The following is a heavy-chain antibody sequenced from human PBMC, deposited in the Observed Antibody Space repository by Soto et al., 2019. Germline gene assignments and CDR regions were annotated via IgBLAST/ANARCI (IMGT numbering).Heavy chain of an antibody. D-gene: IGHD6-19*01. CDR3: GKERRGRGWFVCNY. V-gene: IGHV3-30*18. CDR1: GFTFSDHG. J-gene: IGHJ4*02. Sequence: PGGSLRLSCAASGFTFSDHGMQWVRQAPGKGLEWVAAISDDGSKQYYAEFVKGRFSISRDNSKNTLYLQMDSLRTEDTAMYYCGKERRGRGWFVCNYWGQGIVVTVSS. CDR2: ISDDGSKQ.